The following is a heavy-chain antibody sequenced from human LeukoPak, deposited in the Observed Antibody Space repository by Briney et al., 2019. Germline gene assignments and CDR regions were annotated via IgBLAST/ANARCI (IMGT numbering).Heavy chain of an antibody. Sequence: SETLSLSCTVSGGSISSYYWSWLRQPPGKGLEWIGYIYYSGSTNYNPSLKSRVTISVDTSKNQFSLKLSSVTAADTAVYYCARQVTEVADIDYWGQGTLVTVSS. CDR1: GGSISSYY. D-gene: IGHD6-19*01. J-gene: IGHJ4*02. V-gene: IGHV4-59*08. CDR3: ARQVTEVADIDY. CDR2: IYYSGST.